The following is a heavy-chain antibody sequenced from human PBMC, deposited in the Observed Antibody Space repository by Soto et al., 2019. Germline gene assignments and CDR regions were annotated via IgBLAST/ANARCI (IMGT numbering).Heavy chain of an antibody. D-gene: IGHD2-15*01. V-gene: IGHV3-30*03. J-gene: IGHJ5*02. CDR2: ISYDGSNK. CDR1: GFTFSSYG. CDR3: ATLGVVSSSTWFDP. Sequence: QVQLVESGGGVVQPGRSLRLSCAASGFTFSSYGMHWVRQAPGKGLEWVAVISYDGSNKYYADSVKGRFTISRDNSKNTLYLQMNSLRAEDTAVYYCATLGVVSSSTWFDPWGQGTLVTVSP.